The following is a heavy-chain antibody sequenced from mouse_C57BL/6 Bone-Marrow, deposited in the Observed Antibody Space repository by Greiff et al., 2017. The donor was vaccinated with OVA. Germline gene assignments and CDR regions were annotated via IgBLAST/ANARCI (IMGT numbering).Heavy chain of an antibody. Sequence: QVQLQQSDAELVKPGASVKISCKVSGYTFTDHTIHWMKQRPEQGLEWIGYIYPRDGSTKYNEKFKGKATLTADKSSSTAYMQLNSLTSADSAVYFCARFPDGYYLYWYFDVWGTGTTVTVSS. V-gene: IGHV1-78*01. CDR1: GYTFTDHT. CDR2: IYPRDGST. D-gene: IGHD2-3*01. J-gene: IGHJ1*03. CDR3: ARFPDGYYLYWYFDV.